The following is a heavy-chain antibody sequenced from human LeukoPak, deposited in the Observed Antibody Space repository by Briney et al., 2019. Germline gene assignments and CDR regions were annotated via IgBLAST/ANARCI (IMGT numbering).Heavy chain of an antibody. V-gene: IGHV3-43*02. CDR3: AKDMGDSSGYYLGN. CDR1: GFTFSSYS. Sequence: PGGSLRLSCAASGFTFSSYSMNWVRQAPGKGLEWVSLINGDGGSTYYADSVKGRFTISRDNSKNSLYLQMNSLRAEDTALYYCAKDMGDSSGYYLGNWGQGTLVTVSS. D-gene: IGHD3-22*01. J-gene: IGHJ4*02. CDR2: INGDGGST.